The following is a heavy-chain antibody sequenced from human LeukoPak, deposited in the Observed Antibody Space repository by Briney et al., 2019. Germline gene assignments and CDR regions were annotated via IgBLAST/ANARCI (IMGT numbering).Heavy chain of an antibody. CDR2: IYYSGST. D-gene: IGHD6-13*01. V-gene: IGHV4-59*01. Sequence: SETLSLTCTVSGGSISSYYWSWIRQPPGKGLEWIGYIYYSGSTNYNPSLKSRVTISVDTSKNQFSLKLSSVTAADTAVYYCAGSSRHYYYYMDVWGKGTTVTVSS. J-gene: IGHJ6*03. CDR3: AGSSRHYYYYMDV. CDR1: GGSISSYY.